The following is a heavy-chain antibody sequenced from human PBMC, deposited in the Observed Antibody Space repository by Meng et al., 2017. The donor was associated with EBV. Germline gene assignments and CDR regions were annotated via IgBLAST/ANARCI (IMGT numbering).Heavy chain of an antibody. V-gene: IGHV1-69*01. D-gene: IGHD2-15*01. CDR2: IIPIFGTA. Sequence: RLGECGAEVKKPGSSVKVSCKASGGTFSSYAISWVRQAPGQGLEWMGGIIPIFGTANYAQKFQGRVTITADESTSTAYMELSSLRSEDTAVYYCARDALGYCSGGSCPYNWFDPWGQGTLVTVSS. J-gene: IGHJ5*02. CDR1: GGTFSSYA. CDR3: ARDALGYCSGGSCPYNWFDP.